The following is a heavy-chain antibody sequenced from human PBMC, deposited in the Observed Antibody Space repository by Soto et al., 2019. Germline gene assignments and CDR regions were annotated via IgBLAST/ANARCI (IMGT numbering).Heavy chain of an antibody. V-gene: IGHV2-5*02. Sequence: QITLKESGPTLVKPTQTLTLTCTFSGFSLSTSGVGVGWIRQPPGKALEWLALIYWDDDKRYSPSLRSRLTINTDTSKNQVVLTMTNMDPVDTATYYCIQSRCGGDCLQSYASHYYYVMDVWGQVTTVTVSS. CDR3: IQSRCGGDCLQSYASHYYYVMDV. D-gene: IGHD2-21*02. J-gene: IGHJ6*02. CDR1: GFSLSTSGVG. CDR2: IYWDDDK.